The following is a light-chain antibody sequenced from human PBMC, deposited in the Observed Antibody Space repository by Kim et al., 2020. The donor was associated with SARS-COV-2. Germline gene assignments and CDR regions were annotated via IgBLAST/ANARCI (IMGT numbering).Light chain of an antibody. CDR1: QSVGSSF. CDR2: GAS. CDR3: QQYGDSPPFT. V-gene: IGKV3-20*01. Sequence: PGERATLSCRASQSVGSSFLAWYQQRPGQAPRLLIYGASSRATGIPDRFSGSGSGTDFTLTISRLEPEDFAVYYCQQYGDSPPFTFGPGTKVDIK. J-gene: IGKJ3*01.